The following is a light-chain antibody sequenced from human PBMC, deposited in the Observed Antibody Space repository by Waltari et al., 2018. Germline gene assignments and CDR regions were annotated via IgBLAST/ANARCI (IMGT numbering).Light chain of an antibody. CDR3: QQTYKSPPT. V-gene: IGKV1-39*01. Sequence: DVLVTQSPSSLSASVGDSVTIPCRSSHYIANFLNWYQHMPGKAPRLLIHDASTLQPGVSPRFSGSTSETDFILTSDNLHPEDFATYYCQQTYKSPPTFGPGTKVDV. CDR1: HYIANF. CDR2: DAS. J-gene: IGKJ3*01.